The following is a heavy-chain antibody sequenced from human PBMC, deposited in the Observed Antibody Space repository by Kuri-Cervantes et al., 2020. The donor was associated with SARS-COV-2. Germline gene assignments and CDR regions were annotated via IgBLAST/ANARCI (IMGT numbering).Heavy chain of an antibody. CDR1: GFTFSSYA. J-gene: IGHJ1*01. Sequence: GGSLRLWWAASGFTFSSYAMSGVRQAPGKGLEWVPAISGSGGSTYYADSVKGRFTISRDNSKNTLYLQMNSLRAEDTAVYSCALRYCSSTSCRDQGYFQHWGQGTLVTVSS. CDR3: ALRYCSSTSCRDQGYFQH. CDR2: ISGSGGST. D-gene: IGHD2-2*01. V-gene: IGHV3-23*01.